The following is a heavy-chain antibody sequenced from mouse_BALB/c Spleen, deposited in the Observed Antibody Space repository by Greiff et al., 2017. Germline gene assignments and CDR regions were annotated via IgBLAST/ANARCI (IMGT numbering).Heavy chain of an antibody. CDR3: TRAGNPHYYAMDY. Sequence: EVQLQQSGTVLARPGASVKMSCKASGYTFTSYWMHWVKQRPGQGLEWIGAIYPGNSDTSYNQKFKGKAKLTAVTSTSTAYMELSSLTNEDSAVYYCTRAGNPHYYAMDYWGQGTSVTVAS. CDR1: GYTFTSYW. J-gene: IGHJ4*01. D-gene: IGHD2-1*01. V-gene: IGHV1-5*01. CDR2: IYPGNSDT.